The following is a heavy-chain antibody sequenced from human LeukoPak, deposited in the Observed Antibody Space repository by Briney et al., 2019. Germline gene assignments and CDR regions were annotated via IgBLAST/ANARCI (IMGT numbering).Heavy chain of an antibody. V-gene: IGHV3-30*18. J-gene: IGHJ4*02. D-gene: IGHD3-22*01. CDR3: AKSFHSSGFYYVDY. CDR2: ISDDGSNK. Sequence: GGSLRLSCAASGFTFSSSGMHWVRQAPGKGLEWAAVISDDGSNKYYTDSVKGRFTISRDNSKNTLYLQMNSLRADDTAVFYCAKSFHSSGFYYVDYWGQGTLVTVSS. CDR1: GFTFSSSG.